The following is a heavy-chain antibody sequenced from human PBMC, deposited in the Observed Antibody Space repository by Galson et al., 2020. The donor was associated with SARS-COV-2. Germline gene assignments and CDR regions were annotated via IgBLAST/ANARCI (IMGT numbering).Heavy chain of an antibody. D-gene: IGHD3-16*01. CDR3: ARGRQGVVPSPVLGLGPFYSYYYMDV. CDR2: INSGGDT. CDR1: GGSFSGNS. Sequence: SETLSLTCAVHGGSFSGNSWTWVRQAPGKGLEWIGEINSGGDTNYSPSLRRRVPLSVATSKTQFSLTLRSVTAADTALYFCARGRQGVVPSPVLGLGPFYSYYYMDVWGKGTTVTVS. V-gene: IGHV4-34*01. J-gene: IGHJ6*03.